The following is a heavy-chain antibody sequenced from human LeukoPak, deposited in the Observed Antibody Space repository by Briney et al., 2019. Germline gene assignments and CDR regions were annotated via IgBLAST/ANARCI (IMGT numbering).Heavy chain of an antibody. V-gene: IGHV3-30*02. J-gene: IGHJ4*02. CDR3: AKDHFWSGYYIDY. Sequence: GGSLRLSCAASGFTFSSYGMHWVRQAPGKGLEWVAFIRYDGSNKYYADSVKGRFTISRDNSKNTLYLQMNSLRAEDTAVYYCAKDHFWSGYYIDYWGQGTLVTVSS. CDR1: GFTFSSYG. CDR2: IRYDGSNK. D-gene: IGHD3-3*02.